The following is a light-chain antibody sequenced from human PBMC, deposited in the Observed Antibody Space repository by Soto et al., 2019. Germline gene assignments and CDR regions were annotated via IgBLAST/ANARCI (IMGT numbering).Light chain of an antibody. CDR1: ETVNRNY. V-gene: IGKV3-20*01. Sequence: EIVLTQSPGTLALSLGDGATLSCRASETVNRNYLAWYIQKPGQPPRLLIYGVSNRAPGVPDRFSGCGSGTEFTLTIARVEPDDFGNYYCQQYFASPRTFGPGTRVEVK. CDR2: GVS. CDR3: QQYFASPRT. J-gene: IGKJ1*01.